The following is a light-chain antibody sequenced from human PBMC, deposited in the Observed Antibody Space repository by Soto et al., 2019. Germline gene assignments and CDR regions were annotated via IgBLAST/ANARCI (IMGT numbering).Light chain of an antibody. CDR1: QTGNNNY. CDR3: QHYGYSQWT. Sequence: IVLTQSPGTLSLSPGERATLSCRASQTGNNNYLAWYQHKSGQAPSLLIYGVYTRASGIPDRFSGSGSGTEFTLTITRLEPEDSAVYFCQHYGYSQWTFGQWTKVEIK. J-gene: IGKJ1*01. CDR2: GVY. V-gene: IGKV3-20*01.